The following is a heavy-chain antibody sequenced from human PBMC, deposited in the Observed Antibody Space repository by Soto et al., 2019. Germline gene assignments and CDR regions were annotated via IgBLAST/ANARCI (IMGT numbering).Heavy chain of an antibody. Sequence: EVQLLESGGGLVQPGGSLRLSCAASGFTFSNYAMSWVRQAPGKGLEWVAVISGSGGSTYYADSVKGRFTISRDNSRMYVQMNSLRVDDTAVYYCAIAGPYGDYLNYWGQGTLVTVSS. D-gene: IGHD4-17*01. CDR2: ISGSGGST. J-gene: IGHJ4*02. V-gene: IGHV3-23*01. CDR1: GFTFSNYA. CDR3: AIAGPYGDYLNY.